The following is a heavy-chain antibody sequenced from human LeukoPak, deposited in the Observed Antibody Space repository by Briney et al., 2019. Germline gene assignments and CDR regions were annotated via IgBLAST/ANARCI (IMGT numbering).Heavy chain of an antibody. CDR2: INPNSGDT. CDR1: GYIFTGYY. D-gene: IGHD5-24*01. J-gene: IGHJ4*02. CDR3: ARRRDGYSYFDY. Sequence: GVSVKVSCKTSGYIFTGYYIHWVRQAPGQGLEWMGWINPNSGDTNYAQKFQDRVTMTRDTSTSTVYMELSSLRSEDTAVYYCARRRDGYSYFDYWGQGTLDTVSS. V-gene: IGHV1-2*02.